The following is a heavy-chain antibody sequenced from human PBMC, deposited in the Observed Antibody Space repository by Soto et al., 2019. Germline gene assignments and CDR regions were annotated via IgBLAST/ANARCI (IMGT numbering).Heavy chain of an antibody. D-gene: IGHD6-19*01. CDR3: ARTSQWLVPYYYYGMDV. J-gene: IGHJ6*02. Sequence: SVKVSCKASGGTFSSYAISWVRQAPGQGLEWMGGIIPIFGTANYAQKFQGRVTITADESTSTAYMELSSLRSEDTAVYYCARTSQWLVPYYYYGMDVWGQGTTVTVSS. V-gene: IGHV1-69*13. CDR1: GGTFSSYA. CDR2: IIPIFGTA.